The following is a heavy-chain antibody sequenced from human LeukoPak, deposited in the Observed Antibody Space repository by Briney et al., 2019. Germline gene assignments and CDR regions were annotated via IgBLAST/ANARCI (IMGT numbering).Heavy chain of an antibody. V-gene: IGHV3-23*01. CDR3: AKAGGSGSYYYWFDP. CDR1: GFTFSSYA. D-gene: IGHD3-10*01. CDR2: ISGSGGST. Sequence: GGSLRLSCAASGFTFSSYAMSWVRQAPGKGLEWVSAISGSGGSTYYADSVKGRFTISRDNSKNTLYLQMNSLRAEDTAVYYCAKAGGSGSYYYWFDPWGQGTLVTVSS. J-gene: IGHJ5*02.